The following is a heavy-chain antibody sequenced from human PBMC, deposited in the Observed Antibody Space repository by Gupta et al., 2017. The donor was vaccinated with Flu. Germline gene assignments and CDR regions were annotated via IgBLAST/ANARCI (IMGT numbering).Heavy chain of an antibody. V-gene: IGHV3-33*01. CDR3: ARDVKGYSSSWDEVY. D-gene: IGHD6-13*01. Sequence: QVQLVESGGGVVQPGRSLRLSCAASGFTFSSYGMHWVRQAPGKGLEWVAVIWYDGSNKYYADSVKGRFTISRDNSKNTLYLQMNSLRAEDTAVYYCARDVKGYSSSWDEVYWGQGTLVTVSS. J-gene: IGHJ4*02. CDR1: GFTFSSYG. CDR2: IWYDGSNK.